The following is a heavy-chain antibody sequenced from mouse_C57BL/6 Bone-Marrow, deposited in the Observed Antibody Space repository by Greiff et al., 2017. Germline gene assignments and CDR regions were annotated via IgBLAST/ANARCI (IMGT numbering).Heavy chain of an antibody. Sequence: QVQLQQPGAELVKPGASVKLSCKASGYTFTSYWMQWVKQRPGQGLEWIGEIDPSDSYTNYNQKFKGKATLTVDTSSSTAYMQLSSLTSADSAVYYCARDGNCAYWYFDVWGTGTTVTVSS. CDR2: IDPSDSYT. V-gene: IGHV1-50*01. CDR3: ARDGNCAYWYFDV. D-gene: IGHD2-1*01. J-gene: IGHJ1*03. CDR1: GYTFTSYW.